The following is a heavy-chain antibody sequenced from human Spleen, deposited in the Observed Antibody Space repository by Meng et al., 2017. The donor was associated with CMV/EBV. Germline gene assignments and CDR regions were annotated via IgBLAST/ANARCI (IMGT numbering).Heavy chain of an antibody. J-gene: IGHJ5*02. V-gene: IGHV4-34*01. D-gene: IGHD2-2*01. CDR3: ARARYCSSTSCRRENWFDP. Sequence: SEILSLTCAVYGGSFSGYYWSWIRQPPGKGLEWIGEINHSGSTNYNPSLKSRVTISVDTSKNQFSLKLSSVTAADTAVYYCARARYCSSTSCRRENWFDPWGQGTLVTVSS. CDR2: INHSGST. CDR1: GGSFSGYY.